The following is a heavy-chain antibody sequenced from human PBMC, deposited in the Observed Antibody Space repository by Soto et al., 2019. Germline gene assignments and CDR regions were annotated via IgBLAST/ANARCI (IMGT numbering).Heavy chain of an antibody. CDR2: ISSSSSYI. D-gene: IGHD6-19*01. V-gene: IGHV3-21*01. CDR1: GFTFSSYS. Sequence: ESLKISCAASGFTFSSYSMNWVRQAPGKGLEWVSSISSSSSYIYYADSVKGRFTISRDNAKNSLYLQMNSLRAEDTAVYYCARSGYSSGWYYFDYWGQGTLVTVSS. CDR3: ARSGYSSGWYYFDY. J-gene: IGHJ4*02.